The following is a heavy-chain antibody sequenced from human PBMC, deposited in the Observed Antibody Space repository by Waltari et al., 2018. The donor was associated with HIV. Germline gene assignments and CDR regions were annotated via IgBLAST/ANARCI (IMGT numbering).Heavy chain of an antibody. V-gene: IGHV3-74*01. CDR2: LNTDGSHT. J-gene: IGHJ4*02. CDR3: VRGPNAWVGVDY. D-gene: IGHD3-10*01. CDR1: VFTFSRYW. Sequence: EVQLVESGGGLVQPGGSLRLSCAASVFTFSRYWLHSVRQTPGKGLVWVARLNTDGSHTGYADSVRGRFTTSRDNAKSTLYLQMNSLKVEDMAVYYCVRGPNAWVGVDYWGPGTLVTVSS.